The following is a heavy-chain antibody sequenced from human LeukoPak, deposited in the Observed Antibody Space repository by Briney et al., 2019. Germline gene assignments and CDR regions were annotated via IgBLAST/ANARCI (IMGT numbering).Heavy chain of an antibody. V-gene: IGHV4-39*01. CDR1: GGSISGTTYY. J-gene: IGHJ5*02. CDR3: ARHPNQPSNTRGTLFDP. Sequence: PSETLSLTCTVSGGSISGTTYYRGWNRQPPGGGLEWIGSIYYSGGTYYNPSLKTRVTISVDTSKNQFSLNLTSVTAADTAVYYCARHPNQPSNTRGTLFDPWGQGTLVTVSS. CDR2: IYYSGGT. D-gene: IGHD2-2*01.